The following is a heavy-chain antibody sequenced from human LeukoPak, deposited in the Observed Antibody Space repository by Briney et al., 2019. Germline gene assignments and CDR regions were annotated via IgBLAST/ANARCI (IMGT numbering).Heavy chain of an antibody. CDR1: GFTFSSYW. V-gene: IGHV3-7*03. CDR3: AREGWSSSWYPKPYYYYGMDV. CDR2: IKQDGSEK. Sequence: GGSLRLSCAASGFTFSSYWMSWVRQAPGKGLEWVANIKQDGSEKYYVDSVNGRFTISRDNAKNSLYLQMNSLRAEDTAVYYCAREGWSSSWYPKPYYYYGMDVWGKGTTVTVSS. J-gene: IGHJ6*04. D-gene: IGHD6-13*01.